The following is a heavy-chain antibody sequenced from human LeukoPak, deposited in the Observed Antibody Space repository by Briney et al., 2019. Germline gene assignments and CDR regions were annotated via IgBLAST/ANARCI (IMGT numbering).Heavy chain of an antibody. CDR1: GFTFSGYW. V-gene: IGHV3-23*01. Sequence: GGSLRLSCAASGFTFSGYWMSWVRQAPGKGLEWVSAISGSGGSTYYADSVKGRFTISRDNSKNTLYLQMNSLRAEDTAVYYCAQRYYDSSGYYLGGFDYWGQGTLVTVSS. CDR3: AQRYYDSSGYYLGGFDY. J-gene: IGHJ4*02. D-gene: IGHD3-22*01. CDR2: ISGSGGST.